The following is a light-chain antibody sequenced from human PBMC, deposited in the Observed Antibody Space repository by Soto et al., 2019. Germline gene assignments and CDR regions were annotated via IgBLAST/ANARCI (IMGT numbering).Light chain of an antibody. J-gene: IGLJ1*01. V-gene: IGLV2-14*01. Sequence: QSALAQPASVSGSPGQSITISCTGTSSDVGVYNYVSWFQQHPGKAPKLMIYEVTNRPAGVSNRFSGSKSGSTASLTISGLQAEDEADYYCSSYTASSTLLYVFGTGTKLTVL. CDR2: EVT. CDR1: SSDVGVYNY. CDR3: SSYTASSTLLYV.